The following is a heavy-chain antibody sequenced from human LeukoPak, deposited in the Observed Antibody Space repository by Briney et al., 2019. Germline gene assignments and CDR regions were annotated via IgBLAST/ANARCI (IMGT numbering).Heavy chain of an antibody. V-gene: IGHV3-30*02. CDR3: AKDFDCTNGVCYMGDFVY. D-gene: IGHD2-8*01. J-gene: IGHJ4*02. CDR2: IRYDGSNK. CDR1: GFTFSSYG. Sequence: GGSLRLSCAASGFTFSSYGMHWVRQAPGKGLEWVAFIRYDGSNKYYADSVKGRFTISRDNSKNTLYLQMNSLRAEDTAVYYCAKDFDCTNGVCYMGDFVYWGQGTLVSVSS.